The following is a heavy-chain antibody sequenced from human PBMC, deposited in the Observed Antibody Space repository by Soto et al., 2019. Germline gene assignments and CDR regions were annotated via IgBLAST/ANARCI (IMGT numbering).Heavy chain of an antibody. D-gene: IGHD2-15*01. J-gene: IGHJ6*02. CDR3: ARVYCSGGSCYSYYYGMDV. V-gene: IGHV3-23*01. CDR1: GITFSNYA. CDR2: ISTSGGRP. Sequence: PGGSLRLSCTASGITFSNYAMSWVRQAPRKGLEWVSSISTSGGRPYYADSVKGRFTISRDNAKNTLYLQMNSLRAEDTAVYYCARVYCSGGSCYSYYYGMDVWGQGTTVTVSS.